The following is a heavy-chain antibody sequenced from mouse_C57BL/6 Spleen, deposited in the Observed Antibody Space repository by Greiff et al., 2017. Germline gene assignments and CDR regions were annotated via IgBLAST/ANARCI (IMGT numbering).Heavy chain of an antibody. J-gene: IGHJ1*03. CDR2: IYPRSGNT. V-gene: IGHV1-81*01. CDR1: GYTFTSYG. CDR3: ASRGYFDV. Sequence: QVQLQQSGAELARPGASVKLSCKASGYTFTSYGISWVKQRTGQGLEWIGEIYPRSGNTYYNEKFKGKATLTADESSSTAYMELRSLTSEDSAVYFCASRGYFDVWGTGTTVTVSS.